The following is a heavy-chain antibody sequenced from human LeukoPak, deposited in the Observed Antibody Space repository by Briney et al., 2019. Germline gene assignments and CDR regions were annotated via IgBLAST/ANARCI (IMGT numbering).Heavy chain of an antibody. CDR2: ISYDGSNK. CDR3: ARATHAFDI. J-gene: IGHJ3*02. CDR1: GFTFSSYG. Sequence: PGGSLRLSCAASGFTFSSYGMHWVRQAPGKGLEWVAVISYDGSNKYYADSVKGRFTISRDNSKNTLYLQMNSLRAEDTAVYYCARATHAFDIWGQGTMVTVSS. V-gene: IGHV3-30*03.